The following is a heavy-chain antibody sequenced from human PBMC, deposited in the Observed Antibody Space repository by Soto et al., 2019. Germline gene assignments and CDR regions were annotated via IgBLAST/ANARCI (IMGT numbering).Heavy chain of an antibody. J-gene: IGHJ6*02. CDR2: ISGSAGNA. Sequence: EVQLLESGGGLVQPGGSLRLSCAASGFTFSSYAMSWVRQAPGKGLEWVSTISGSAGNAYYADSVKGRFSISRDNSKNTLRLKMNSLRADDTAVYYCAKDGASGSYPPYYYFGMDVWGQGTTVTVSS. V-gene: IGHV3-23*01. CDR1: GFTFSSYA. D-gene: IGHD1-26*01. CDR3: AKDGASGSYPPYYYFGMDV.